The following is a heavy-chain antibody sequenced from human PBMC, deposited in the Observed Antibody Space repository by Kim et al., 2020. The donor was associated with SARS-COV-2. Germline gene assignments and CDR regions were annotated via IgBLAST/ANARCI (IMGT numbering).Heavy chain of an antibody. J-gene: IGHJ6*02. V-gene: IGHV3-23*01. Sequence: GGSLRPSCAASGFTFSSYAMSWVRQAPGKGLEWVSAISGSGGSTYYADSVKGRFTISRDNSKNTLYLQMNSLRAEDTAVYYCAKDRAMTTEYYYYGMDVWGQGTTVTVSS. CDR2: ISGSGGST. CDR1: GFTFSSYA. CDR3: AKDRAMTTEYYYYGMDV. D-gene: IGHD4-17*01.